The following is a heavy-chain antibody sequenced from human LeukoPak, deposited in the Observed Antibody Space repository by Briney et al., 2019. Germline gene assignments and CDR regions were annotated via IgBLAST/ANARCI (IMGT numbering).Heavy chain of an antibody. CDR1: GYSISSYY. Sequence: SETLSLTCTVSGYSISSYYWSWIRQPPGKGLEWIGYIYYSGSTNYNPSLKSRVTISVDTSKNQFSLKLSSVTAADTAVYYCASSMVRGSIDYWGQGTLVTVSS. CDR3: ASSMVRGSIDY. CDR2: IYYSGST. D-gene: IGHD3-10*01. J-gene: IGHJ4*02. V-gene: IGHV4-59*01.